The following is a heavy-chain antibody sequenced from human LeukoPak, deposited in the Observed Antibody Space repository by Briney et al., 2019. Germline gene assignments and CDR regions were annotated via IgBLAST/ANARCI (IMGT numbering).Heavy chain of an antibody. CDR2: IYYSGST. V-gene: IGHV4-59*01. J-gene: IGHJ5*02. CDR3: ARDRDGNGWFDP. D-gene: IGHD1-1*01. CDR1: DGSMSSYY. Sequence: SETLSLTCTVSDGSMSSYYWGWIRQPPGKGLEWIGYIYYSGSTNYNPSLKSRVTISLDTPKNQSSLKVRSVTAADTAMYYCARDRDGNGWFDPWGQGTLVTVSS.